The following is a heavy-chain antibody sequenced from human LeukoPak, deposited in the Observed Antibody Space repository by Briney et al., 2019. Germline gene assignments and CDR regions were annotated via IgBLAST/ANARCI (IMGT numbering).Heavy chain of an antibody. V-gene: IGHV3-66*01. CDR3: ARANGGNMWRGHYFDC. D-gene: IGHD4-23*01. J-gene: IGHJ4*02. CDR2: IYNGDMT. Sequence: GGSLRLSCAASGLTVSSNYMSWVRQAPGKGLEWLSVIYNGDMTYYADSVKGRFIISRDNSKNTLYLQMNNLRAEDTAAYYCARANGGNMWRGHYFDCWGQGTLVTVSS. CDR1: GLTVSSNY.